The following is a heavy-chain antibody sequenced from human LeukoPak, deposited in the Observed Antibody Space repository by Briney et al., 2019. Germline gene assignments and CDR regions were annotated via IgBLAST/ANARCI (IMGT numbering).Heavy chain of an antibody. V-gene: IGHV3-48*03. D-gene: IGHD2-21*02. J-gene: IGHJ4*02. Sequence: GGSLRLSCAASRFTFSSYEMNWVRQAPGKGLEWVSYISSSGSTIYYADSVKGRFTISRDNAKNSLYLQMNSLRAEDTAVYYCARVSVVVTGFDYWGQGTLVTVSS. CDR1: RFTFSSYE. CDR3: ARVSVVVTGFDY. CDR2: ISSSGSTI.